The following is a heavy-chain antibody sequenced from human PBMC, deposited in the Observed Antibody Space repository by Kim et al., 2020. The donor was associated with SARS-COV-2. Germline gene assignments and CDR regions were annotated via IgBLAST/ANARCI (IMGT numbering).Heavy chain of an antibody. Sequence: SETLSLTCTVSGYSISSGYYWGWIRQPPGKGLEWIGSIYHSGSTYYNPSLKSRVTISVDTSKNQFSPKLSSVTAADTAVYYCARETNRGSYSGWGQGTLVTVSS. CDR3: ARETNRGSYSG. D-gene: IGHD1-26*01. V-gene: IGHV4-38-2*02. CDR1: GYSISSGYY. J-gene: IGHJ4*02. CDR2: IYHSGST.